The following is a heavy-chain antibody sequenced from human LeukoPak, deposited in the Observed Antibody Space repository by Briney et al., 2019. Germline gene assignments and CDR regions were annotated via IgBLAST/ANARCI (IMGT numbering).Heavy chain of an antibody. J-gene: IGHJ6*02. D-gene: IGHD6-19*01. CDR1: GYTFTSYY. CDR3: ARDLRVAVAGIDQIYYYYGMDV. CDR2: INPSGGST. Sequence: ASVKVSCKASGYTFTSYYMHWVRQAPGQGLEWMGIINPSGGSTSYAQKFQGRVTMTRDTSTSTVYMELSSLRSEDTAVYYCARDLRVAVAGIDQIYYYYGMDVWGQGTTVTVSS. V-gene: IGHV1-46*01.